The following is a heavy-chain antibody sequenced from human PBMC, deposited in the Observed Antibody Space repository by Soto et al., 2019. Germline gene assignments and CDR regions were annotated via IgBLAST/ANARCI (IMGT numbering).Heavy chain of an antibody. V-gene: IGHV4-39*01. CDR2: IYYSGST. Sequence: SETLSLTCTVSGGSISSSSYYWGWIRQPPGKGLEWIGSIYYSGSTYYNPSLKSRVTISVDTSKNQFSLKLSSVTAADTAVYYCARIVLMVYAIVSGFDPWGQGTLVTVSS. J-gene: IGHJ5*02. CDR1: GGSISSSSYY. CDR3: ARIVLMVYAIVSGFDP. D-gene: IGHD2-8*01.